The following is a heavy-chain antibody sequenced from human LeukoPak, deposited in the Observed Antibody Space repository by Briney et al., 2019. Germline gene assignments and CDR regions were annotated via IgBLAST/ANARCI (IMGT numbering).Heavy chain of an antibody. Sequence: GGSLRLSCAASGFTFSSYWMSWVRQAPGKGLEWVANIKQDGSEKYYVDSVKGRFTISRDNAKNSLYLQMNSVRAEDTAVYYCARVFGDFWSGYLHFDYWGQGTLVTVSS. CDR1: GFTFSSYW. J-gene: IGHJ4*02. D-gene: IGHD3-3*01. V-gene: IGHV3-7*01. CDR2: IKQDGSEK. CDR3: ARVFGDFWSGYLHFDY.